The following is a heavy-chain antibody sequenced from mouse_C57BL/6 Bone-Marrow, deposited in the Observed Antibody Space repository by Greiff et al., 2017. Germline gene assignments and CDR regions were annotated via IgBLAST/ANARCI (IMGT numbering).Heavy chain of an antibody. J-gene: IGHJ1*03. Sequence: QVQLQQSGAELARPGASVTLSCKASGYTFTSYGISWVKQRTGQGLEWIGEIYPRSGNTYYNEKFKGKATLSADKSSSTAYMALRSLTSEDAAVYFCASRFITTVADVWGTGTTVTVSS. CDR3: ASRFITTVADV. D-gene: IGHD1-1*01. CDR1: GYTFTSYG. V-gene: IGHV1-81*01. CDR2: IYPRSGNT.